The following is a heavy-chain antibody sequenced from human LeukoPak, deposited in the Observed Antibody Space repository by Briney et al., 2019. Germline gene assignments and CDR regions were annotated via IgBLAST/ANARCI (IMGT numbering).Heavy chain of an antibody. CDR1: QFTFTTYW. Sequence: TGESLRLSCAASQFTFTTYWMSWVRQAPGKGLEWVANINQGGTEKYYVDSVKGRFTISRDNAQNSLYLQMNSLRVEDTAVYYCAKVAKYYYGSETYYFFEHWGQGTPVTASS. CDR3: AKVAKYYYGSETYYFFEH. V-gene: IGHV3-7*01. D-gene: IGHD3-10*01. CDR2: INQGGTEK. J-gene: IGHJ4*02.